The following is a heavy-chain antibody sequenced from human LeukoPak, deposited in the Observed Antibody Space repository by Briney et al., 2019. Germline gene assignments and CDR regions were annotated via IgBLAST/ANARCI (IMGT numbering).Heavy chain of an antibody. CDR1: GFTFSSYG. J-gene: IGHJ4*02. D-gene: IGHD4-23*01. CDR3: AKGDFQRLRWLTDY. V-gene: IGHV3-23*01. Sequence: GGTLRLSCAASGFTFSSYGMSWVRQAPGKGLEWVSAISGSGGSTYYADSVKGRFTISRDNSKNTLYLQMNSLRAEDTAVYYCAKGDFQRLRWLTDYWGQGTLVTVSS. CDR2: ISGSGGST.